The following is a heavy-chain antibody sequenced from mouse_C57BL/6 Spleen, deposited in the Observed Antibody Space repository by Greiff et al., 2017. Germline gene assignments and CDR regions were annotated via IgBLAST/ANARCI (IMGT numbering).Heavy chain of an antibody. CDR3: ARSTYYYGSSYGYFDV. D-gene: IGHD1-1*01. CDR1: GYTFTSYW. CDR2: IDPSDSET. J-gene: IGHJ1*03. V-gene: IGHV1-52*01. Sequence: QVQLQQPGAELVRPGSSVKLSCKASGYTFTSYWMHWVKQRPIQGLEWIGNIDPSDSETHYNQKFKDKATLTGDKSSSTAYMQLSSLTSEDSAVYYCARSTYYYGSSYGYFDVWGTGTTVTVSS.